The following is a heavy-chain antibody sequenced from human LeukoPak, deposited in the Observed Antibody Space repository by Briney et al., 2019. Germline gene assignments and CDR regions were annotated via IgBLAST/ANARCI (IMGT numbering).Heavy chain of an antibody. CDR1: GFTFSRFW. V-gene: IGHV3-7*01. CDR3: ASASSGWYGAY. CDR2: IKEDGSEK. Sequence: GGSLRLPCAASGFTFSRFWMSWVRQAPGKGLEWVANIKEDGSEKKYIDSVKGRFTISRDNAKNSVYLQMNSLRAEDTAVYYCASASSGWYGAYWGQGTLVTVSS. D-gene: IGHD6-19*01. J-gene: IGHJ4*02.